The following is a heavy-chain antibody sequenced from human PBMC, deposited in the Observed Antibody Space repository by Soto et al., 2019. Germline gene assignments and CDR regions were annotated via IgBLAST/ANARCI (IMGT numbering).Heavy chain of an antibody. Sequence: SGPTLVNPTETLTLTCTVSGSSLSNAGLGVSWIRQPPGKALEWLAHIFSNDEKSYSPSLKSRLTITKDTSKNQVVLTMTNMDPVDTATYYCAHYSSTSSFDYWGQGTLVTVSS. J-gene: IGHJ4*02. D-gene: IGHD6-13*01. CDR1: GSSLSNAGLG. V-gene: IGHV2-26*01. CDR3: AHYSSTSSFDY. CDR2: IFSNDEK.